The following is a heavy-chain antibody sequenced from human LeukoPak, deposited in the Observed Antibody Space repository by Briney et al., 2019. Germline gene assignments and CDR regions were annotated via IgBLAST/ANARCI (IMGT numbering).Heavy chain of an antibody. CDR1: GYTFTSYD. Sequence: ASVKVSCKASGYTFTSYDIKWVRQATGQGLEWMGWMNPNSGNAGYAQKFQGRVTMTRNTSISTAYMELSSLRSEDTAVYYCARGRKVGPLLWFGESRIYYFDYWGQGTLVTVSS. CDR3: ARGRKVGPLLWFGESRIYYFDY. CDR2: MNPNSGNA. J-gene: IGHJ4*02. V-gene: IGHV1-8*01. D-gene: IGHD3-10*01.